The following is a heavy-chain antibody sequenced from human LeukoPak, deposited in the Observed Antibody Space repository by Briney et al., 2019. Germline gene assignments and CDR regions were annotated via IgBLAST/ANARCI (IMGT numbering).Heavy chain of an antibody. D-gene: IGHD2-2*01. V-gene: IGHV3-30*02. J-gene: IGHJ3*02. CDR3: ARDTRMGPLVVPAANDAFDI. Sequence: QAGGSLRLSCAASGFSFSGYGMHWVRQAPGKGLEWVAFIRYDGSNEYYADSVKGRFTISRDKSKNTLSLQMNGLRVEDTAVYYCARDTRMGPLVVPAANDAFDIWGQGTMVTVSS. CDR1: GFSFSGYG. CDR2: IRYDGSNE.